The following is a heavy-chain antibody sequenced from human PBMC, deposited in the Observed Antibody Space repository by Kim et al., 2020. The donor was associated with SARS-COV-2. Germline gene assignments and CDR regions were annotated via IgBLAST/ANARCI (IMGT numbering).Heavy chain of an antibody. J-gene: IGHJ4*02. CDR3: ARESNYYDSSGYFDY. CDR2: IIPIFGTA. D-gene: IGHD3-22*01. Sequence: SVKVSCKASGGTFSSYAISWVRQAPGQGLEWMGGIIPIFGTANYAQKFQGRVTITADESTSTAYMELSSLRSEDTAVYYCARESNYYDSSGYFDYWGQGTLVTVSS. CDR1: GGTFSSYA. V-gene: IGHV1-69*13.